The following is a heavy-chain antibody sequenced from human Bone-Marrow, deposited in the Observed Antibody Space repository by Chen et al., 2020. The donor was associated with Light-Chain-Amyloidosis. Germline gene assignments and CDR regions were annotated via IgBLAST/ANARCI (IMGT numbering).Heavy chain of an antibody. J-gene: IGHJ4*02. V-gene: IGHV4-59*01. CDR3: AGHYYDSNAYYTFDY. D-gene: IGHD3-22*01. Sequence: QVQLQESGPGLVKPSETLSLTCGVSVGPFTVYHWSWIRQPPGKGLEWIGYIYHSGSTNYNPSLKSRVTISIEKSKNQFSLNLRSVTAADTAVYYCAGHYYDSNAYYTFDYWGQGALVTVSS. CDR1: VGPFTVYH. CDR2: IYHSGST.